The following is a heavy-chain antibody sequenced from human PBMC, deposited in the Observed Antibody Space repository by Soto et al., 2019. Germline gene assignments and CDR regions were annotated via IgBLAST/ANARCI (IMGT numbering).Heavy chain of an antibody. V-gene: IGHV4-34*01. CDR1: GGSFSGYY. D-gene: IGHD6-13*01. CDR2: INHSGST. J-gene: IGHJ4*02. Sequence: SETLSLTCAVYGGSFSGYYWSWIRQPPGKGLEWIGEINHSGSTNYNPSLKSRVTISVDTSKNQFSLKLSSVTAADTAVYYCGRGIGQRYSSSKSPGIAAAGPFDYWGQGTLVTVSS. CDR3: GRGIGQRYSSSKSPGIAAAGPFDY.